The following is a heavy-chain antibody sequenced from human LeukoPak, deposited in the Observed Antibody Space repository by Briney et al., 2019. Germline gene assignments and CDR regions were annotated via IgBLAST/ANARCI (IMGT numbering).Heavy chain of an antibody. CDR2: IRYDGSNK. CDR3: AKDLGDWSASQIGS. Sequence: GGSLRLSCAASGFTFSSYGMHWVRQAPGKGLEWVAFIRYDGSNKYYADSVKGRFTISRDNSKNTLYLQMNTLRAEDTAIYYCAKDLGDWSASQIGSWGQGTLVTVSS. CDR1: GFTFSSYG. V-gene: IGHV3-30*02. J-gene: IGHJ4*02. D-gene: IGHD3-16*01.